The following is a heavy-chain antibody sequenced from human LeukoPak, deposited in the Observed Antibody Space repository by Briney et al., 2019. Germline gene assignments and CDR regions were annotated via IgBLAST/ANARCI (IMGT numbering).Heavy chain of an antibody. CDR2: FYYSGST. CDR1: GGSISSYY. D-gene: IGHD4-17*01. J-gene: IGHJ4*02. V-gene: IGHV4-59*01. Sequence: SETLSLTCTVSGGSISSYYWSWIRQPPGKGLEWIGHFYYSGSTNYNPSLKSRVTISVDRSKNQFSLRLSSVTPADTAVYYCARGVMTTVTTLDYWGQGTLVTVSS. CDR3: ARGVMTTVTTLDY.